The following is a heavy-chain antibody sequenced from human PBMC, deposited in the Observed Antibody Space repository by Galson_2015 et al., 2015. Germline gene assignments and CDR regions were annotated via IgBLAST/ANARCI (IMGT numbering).Heavy chain of an antibody. CDR2: IYYSGST. J-gene: IGHJ6*02. D-gene: IGHD3-22*01. V-gene: IGHV4-59*01. Sequence: LSLTCTVSGGSISSYYWSWIRQPPGKGLEWIGYIYYSGSTNYNPSLKSRVTISVDTSKNQFSLKLSSVTAADTAVYYCARDSKDRSGYVGDSCGMDVWGQGTTVTVSS. CDR1: GGSISSYY. CDR3: ARDSKDRSGYVGDSCGMDV.